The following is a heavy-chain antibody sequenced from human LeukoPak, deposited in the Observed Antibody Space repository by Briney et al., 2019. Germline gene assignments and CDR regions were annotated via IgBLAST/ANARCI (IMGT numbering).Heavy chain of an antibody. V-gene: IGHV1-69*10. CDR2: INPILGIA. J-gene: IGHJ4*02. CDR3: ATRYSSSSYYFDY. Sequence: SVKVSCKASGYTFTDYYIHWVRQAPGQGLEWIGWINPILGIANYAQKFQGRVTITADKSTSTAYMELSSLRSEDTAVYYCATRYSSSSYYFDYWGQGTLVTVSS. CDR1: GYTFTDYY. D-gene: IGHD6-13*01.